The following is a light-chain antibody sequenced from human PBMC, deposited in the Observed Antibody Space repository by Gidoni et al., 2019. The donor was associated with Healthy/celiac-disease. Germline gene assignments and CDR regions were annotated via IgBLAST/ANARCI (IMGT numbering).Light chain of an antibody. Sequence: DLVMPQSPDSLAVSLGARATINCKSSQSVLYSSNNKNYVAWYQQKPGQPPKLLIYWASTRESGVPDRFSGSGSGTDFTLTISSLQAEDVAVYYGQQYYSTPETFGQGTKVEIK. CDR3: QQYYSTPET. CDR2: WAS. J-gene: IGKJ1*01. V-gene: IGKV4-1*01. CDR1: QSVLYSSNNKNY.